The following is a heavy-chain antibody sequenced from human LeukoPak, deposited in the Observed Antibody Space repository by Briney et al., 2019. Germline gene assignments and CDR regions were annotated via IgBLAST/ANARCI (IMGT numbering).Heavy chain of an antibody. CDR2: ISSSGSTT. D-gene: IGHD1-14*01. V-gene: IGHV3-11*01. J-gene: IGHJ4*02. Sequence: GGSLRLSCAASGFTFSDYYMSWIRQAPGKGLEWVSYISSSGSTTYYADSVKGRFTISRDNAKNSLYLRMNSLRAEDTAVYYCAKPARTDYADYWGQGTLVTVSS. CDR1: GFTFSDYY. CDR3: AKPARTDYADY.